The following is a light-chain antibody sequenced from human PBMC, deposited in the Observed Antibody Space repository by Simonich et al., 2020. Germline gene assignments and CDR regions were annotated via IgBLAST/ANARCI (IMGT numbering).Light chain of an antibody. CDR1: RSDVGGYNY. Sequence: QSALTQPASVSGSPGQSITISCTGTRSDVGGYNYVSWYQQHQGKAPKLMIYDVSKRPSGVANRFSGSKSGNTASLTISGLQAEDEADYYCSSYTSSSTYVFGTGTKVTVL. J-gene: IGLJ1*01. CDR3: SSYTSSSTYV. CDR2: DVS. V-gene: IGLV2-14*01.